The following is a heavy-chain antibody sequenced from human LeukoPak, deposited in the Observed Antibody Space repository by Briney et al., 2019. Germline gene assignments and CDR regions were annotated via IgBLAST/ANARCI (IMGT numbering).Heavy chain of an antibody. CDR1: GGSISSGGYS. Sequence: SETLSLTCAVSGGSISSGGYSWSWIRQPPGKGLEWIGYIYHSGSTYYNPSLKSRVTISVDRSQNQFSLKLSSVTAADTAVYYCARALGGYCSSTSCYTLRTNWFDPWGQGTLVTVSS. D-gene: IGHD2-2*02. CDR2: IYHSGST. J-gene: IGHJ5*02. CDR3: ARALGGYCSSTSCYTLRTNWFDP. V-gene: IGHV4-30-2*01.